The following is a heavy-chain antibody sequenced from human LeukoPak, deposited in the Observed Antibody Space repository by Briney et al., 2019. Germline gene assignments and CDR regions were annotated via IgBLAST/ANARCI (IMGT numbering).Heavy chain of an antibody. CDR3: ASEQLLAVAGTRDAFDI. V-gene: IGHV1-46*01. J-gene: IGHJ3*02. D-gene: IGHD6-19*01. CDR2: INPSGGST. Sequence: SVKVSCKASGYTFTSYYMHWVRQAPGQGLEWMGIINPSGGSTSYAQKFQGRVTMTRDTSTSTVYMELSSLRSEDTAVYYCASEQLLAVAGTRDAFDIWGQGTMVTVSS. CDR1: GYTFTSYY.